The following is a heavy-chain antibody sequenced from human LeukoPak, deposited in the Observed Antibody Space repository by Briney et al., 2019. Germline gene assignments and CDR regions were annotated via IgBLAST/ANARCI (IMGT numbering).Heavy chain of an antibody. V-gene: IGHV3-7*01. Sequence: AGSLILSCAASGFTFSSNWMSWVRQAPGKGLEWVANIKQDGSEKYYVDSLKGRFTISRDNAKNSLYLQMNSLRAEDTAVYYCARERRAKNNWGSNFWGEGTLVTVSS. J-gene: IGHJ4*02. CDR2: IKQDGSEK. D-gene: IGHD7-27*01. CDR3: ARERRAKNNWGSNF. CDR1: GFTFSSNW.